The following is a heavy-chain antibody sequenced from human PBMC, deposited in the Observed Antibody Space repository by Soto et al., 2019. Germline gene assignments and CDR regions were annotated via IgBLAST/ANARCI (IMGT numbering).Heavy chain of an antibody. D-gene: IGHD4-4*01. Sequence: EASVKVSCKASGYTFTGYYMHWVRQAPGQGLEWMGWINPNSGGTNYAQKFQGWVTMTRDTSISTAYMELSRLRSDDTAVYYCARGMNLHPGAFDIWGQGTMVTVSS. J-gene: IGHJ3*02. V-gene: IGHV1-2*04. CDR3: ARGMNLHPGAFDI. CDR2: INPNSGGT. CDR1: GYTFTGYY.